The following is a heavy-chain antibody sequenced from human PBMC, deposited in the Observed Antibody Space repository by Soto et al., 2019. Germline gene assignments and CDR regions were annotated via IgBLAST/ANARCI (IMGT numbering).Heavy chain of an antibody. Sequence: PGGSLRLSCAASGFTFSSYAMIWVRQAPGKXLEWVSAISGSGGSTYYADSVKGRFTISRDNSKNTLYLQMNSLRAEDTAVYYCAKDWGFTMIVVVDRFDPWGQGTLVTVSS. J-gene: IGHJ5*02. CDR1: GFTFSSYA. CDR2: ISGSGGST. V-gene: IGHV3-23*01. D-gene: IGHD3-22*01. CDR3: AKDWGFTMIVVVDRFDP.